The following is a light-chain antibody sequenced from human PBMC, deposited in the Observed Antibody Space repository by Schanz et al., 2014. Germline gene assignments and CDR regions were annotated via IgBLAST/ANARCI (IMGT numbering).Light chain of an antibody. CDR2: EVT. V-gene: IGLV2-8*01. CDR3: SSYGGSNTLV. J-gene: IGLJ3*02. Sequence: SALTQPPSVSGSPGQSVTISCTGTSSDVGGYNYVSWYQQHPGKAPKLMIYEVTKRPSGVPDRFSGSKSGNTASLTVSELQADDEAEYYCSSYGGSNTLVFGGGTKVTVL. CDR1: SSDVGGYNY.